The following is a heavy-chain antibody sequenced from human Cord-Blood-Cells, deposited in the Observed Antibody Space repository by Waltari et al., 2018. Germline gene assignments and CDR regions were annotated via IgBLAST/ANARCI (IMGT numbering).Heavy chain of an antibody. J-gene: IGHJ4*02. CDR1: GFTFSSYG. Sequence: QVQLVESGGGVVQPGRSLRLSCAASGFTFSSYGMHWVRQAPGKGLEWVAVISYDGSNKYYADSVKGRFTISRDNSKNTLYLQMNSLRAEDTAVYYCAKLYLTGDSDYWGQGTLVTVSS. CDR2: ISYDGSNK. V-gene: IGHV3-30*18. D-gene: IGHD7-27*01. CDR3: AKLYLTGDSDY.